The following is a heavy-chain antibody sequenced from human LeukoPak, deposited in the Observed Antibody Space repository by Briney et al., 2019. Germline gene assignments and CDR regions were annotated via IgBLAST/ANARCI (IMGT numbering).Heavy chain of an antibody. CDR2: IYWNDDK. V-gene: IGHV2-5*01. CDR1: GFSLSTSGVG. CDR3: VHSGDYVWGSYRYNFDY. Sequence: SGPTLVNPTQTLTLTCTFSGFSLSTSGVGVGWIRQPPGKALEWLALIYWNDDKRYSPSLKSRLTITKDTSKNQVVLTMTNMDPLDTATYYCVHSGDYVWGSYRYNFDYWGQGTLVTVSS. D-gene: IGHD3-16*02. J-gene: IGHJ4*02.